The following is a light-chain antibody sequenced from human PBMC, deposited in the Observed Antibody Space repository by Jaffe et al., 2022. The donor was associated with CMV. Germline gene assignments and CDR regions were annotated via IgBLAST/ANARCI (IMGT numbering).Light chain of an antibody. Sequence: QSALTQPASVSGSPGQSITISCTGTSSDVGGHNYVSWYQQHPGKAPRLLIYDVSNRPSWVSNRFSGSKSGNTASLTISGLQAEDEADYYCTSYTGSSTLVVFGTGTKVTVL. V-gene: IGLV2-14*03. CDR1: SSDVGGHNY. J-gene: IGLJ1*01. CDR3: TSYTGSSTLVV. CDR2: DVS.